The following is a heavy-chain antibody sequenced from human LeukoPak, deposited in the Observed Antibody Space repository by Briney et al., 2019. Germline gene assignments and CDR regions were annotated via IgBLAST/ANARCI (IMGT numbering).Heavy chain of an antibody. CDR1: GYTLTELS. D-gene: IGHD3-3*01. V-gene: IGHV1-24*01. CDR2: FDPEDGET. Sequence: ASVTVSCKVSGYTLTELSMHWVRQAPGKGLEWMGGFDPEDGETIYAQKFQGRVTMTEDTSTDTAYMELSSLRSEDTAVYYCARPQGMILEWLPHRGAFDIWGQGTMVTVSS. CDR3: ARPQGMILEWLPHRGAFDI. J-gene: IGHJ3*02.